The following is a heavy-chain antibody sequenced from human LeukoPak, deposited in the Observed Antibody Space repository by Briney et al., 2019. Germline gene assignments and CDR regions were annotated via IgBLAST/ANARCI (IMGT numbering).Heavy chain of an antibody. Sequence: GGSLRLSCAASGFTFSTYSMNWVRQAPGKGLEWVSSIGTSSSYIYYIDSVKGRFTISRDNAKNSLYLQMNSLRAEDTAVYYCARDRVPRGYYHSSDYWGQGTLVTVSS. CDR3: ARDRVPRGYYHSSDY. D-gene: IGHD3-22*01. CDR2: IGTSSSYI. CDR1: GFTFSTYS. J-gene: IGHJ4*02. V-gene: IGHV3-21*01.